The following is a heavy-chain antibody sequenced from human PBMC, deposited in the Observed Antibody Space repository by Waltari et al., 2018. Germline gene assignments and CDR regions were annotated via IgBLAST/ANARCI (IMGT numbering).Heavy chain of an antibody. J-gene: IGHJ3*02. CDR3: AREGVRGVGITVFGVDAFDI. CDR1: GFTGSNNS. CDR2: MYTGGIT. D-gene: IGHD3-3*01. Sequence: EVQLVESGGGLIQPGGSLRVSCAASGFTGSNNSMRWVRQAPGKGLGWVSVMYTGGITFYADSVKGRFTVSRDNSKNTLYLQMNSLRAEDTAVYYCAREGVRGVGITVFGVDAFDIWGQGTMVTVSS. V-gene: IGHV3-53*01.